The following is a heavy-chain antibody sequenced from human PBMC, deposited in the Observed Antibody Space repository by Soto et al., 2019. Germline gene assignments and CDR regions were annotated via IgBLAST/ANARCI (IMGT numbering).Heavy chain of an antibody. Sequence: ARSLRLSCAASGFIFSRAAMNGVRKAPGKGLEWVSSISSSSSYIYYADSVKGRFTISRDNAKNSLYLQMNSLRAEDTAVYYCARINSGWGPLSPYAFDYWGQGALVTVSS. V-gene: IGHV3-21*01. CDR1: GFIFSRAA. CDR3: ARINSGWGPLSPYAFDY. J-gene: IGHJ4*02. CDR2: ISSSSSYI. D-gene: IGHD6-19*01.